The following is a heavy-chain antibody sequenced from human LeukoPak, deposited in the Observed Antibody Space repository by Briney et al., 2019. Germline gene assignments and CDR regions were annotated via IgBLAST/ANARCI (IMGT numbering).Heavy chain of an antibody. J-gene: IGHJ3*02. Sequence: GGSLRLSCAASGVTFSSYDMNWVRQAPGKGLEWVAVIWYDGSNEYYADSVKGRFTISRDNSKNTLYLQMNSLRAEDTAVYYCAREADCSDGSCYRGAFDIWGQGTMVTVSS. CDR1: GVTFSSYD. D-gene: IGHD2-15*01. CDR2: IWYDGSNE. CDR3: AREADCSDGSCYRGAFDI. V-gene: IGHV3-33*08.